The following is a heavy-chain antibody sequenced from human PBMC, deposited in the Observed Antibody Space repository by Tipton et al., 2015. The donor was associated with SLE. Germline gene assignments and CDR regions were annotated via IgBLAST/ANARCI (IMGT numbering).Heavy chain of an antibody. J-gene: IGHJ4*02. CDR1: GGSISSGGYY. Sequence: SLRLSCTVSGGSISSGGYYWSWIRQHPGKGLEWVANIKQDGSEKYYVDSVKGRFTISRDNAKNSLYLQMNSLRAEDTAVYYCARDRVREYFDYWGQGTLVTVSS. D-gene: IGHD1-26*01. CDR2: IKQDGSEK. V-gene: IGHV3-7*01. CDR3: ARDRVREYFDY.